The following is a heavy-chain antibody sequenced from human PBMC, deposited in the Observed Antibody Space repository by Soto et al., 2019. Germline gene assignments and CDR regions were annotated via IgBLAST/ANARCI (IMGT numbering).Heavy chain of an antibody. CDR1: GGSFSGYY. J-gene: IGHJ4*02. CDR3: ASMGYHYGSGSYPLDY. Sequence: SETLSLTCAVYGGSFSGYYWTWIRQPPGKGLEWIGFIYNSGSTHYNPSLRSRVTISVDTSKNQFSLKLRSVTAADTAVYYCASMGYHYGSGSYPLDYWGQGTLVPSPQ. D-gene: IGHD3-10*01. V-gene: IGHV4-59*08. CDR2: IYNSGST.